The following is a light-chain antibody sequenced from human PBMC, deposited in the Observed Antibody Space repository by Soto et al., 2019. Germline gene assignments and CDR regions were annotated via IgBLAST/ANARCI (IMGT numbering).Light chain of an antibody. CDR2: RAS. Sequence: DIQMTQSPSTPSASVGDRVTITCRASHSISNWLAWYQQKPGKAPKLLIYRASNLEGGVPSRFSGSGSGTEFTLTISSLQPDDFATYYCQQYDNYSRTFGQGTKVDI. V-gene: IGKV1-5*03. CDR1: HSISNW. CDR3: QQYDNYSRT. J-gene: IGKJ1*01.